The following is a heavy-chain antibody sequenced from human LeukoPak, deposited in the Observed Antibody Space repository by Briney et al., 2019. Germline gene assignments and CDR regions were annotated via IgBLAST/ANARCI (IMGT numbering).Heavy chain of an antibody. D-gene: IGHD2-8*01. Sequence: SETLSLTCTVSGGSISSYYWNWIRQPPGKGLEWIANIYYSGSTYYNPSLKSRVTISVDTSKNQFSLKLSSVTAADTAVYYCAGLIRPGWFDPWGQGTLVTVSS. CDR1: GGSISSYY. CDR3: AGLIRPGWFDP. J-gene: IGHJ5*02. CDR2: IYYSGST. V-gene: IGHV4-59*04.